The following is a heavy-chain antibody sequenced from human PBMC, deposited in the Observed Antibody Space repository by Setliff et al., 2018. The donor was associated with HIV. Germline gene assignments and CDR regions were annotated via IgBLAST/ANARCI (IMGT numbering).Heavy chain of an antibody. D-gene: IGHD3-22*01. CDR3: ASRIYYYDSNNFLREEGFDP. V-gene: IGHV4-38-2*01. CDR2: IYHSGST. J-gene: IGHJ5*02. Sequence: SETLSLTCDVYGYSINSGYYWGWIRQPPGKGLEWIGNIYHSGSTYYNPSLKSRVTISVDTSKNQFSLKLSSVTAADTAVYYCASRIYYYDSNNFLREEGFDPWGQGTLVTVS. CDR1: GYSINSGYY.